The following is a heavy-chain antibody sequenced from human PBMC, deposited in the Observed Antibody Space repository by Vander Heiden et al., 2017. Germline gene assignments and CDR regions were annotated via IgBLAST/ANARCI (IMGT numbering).Heavy chain of an antibody. D-gene: IGHD3-9*01. Sequence: EVQLVESGGGLVKPGGSLRLSCAASGFTFSNYSMNWVRQAPGKGLEWVSSISSSSSYIYYADSVKGRVTISRDNAKNSLYLQMNSLRAEETAVYYCARDRDILTGRYYYYGMDVWGQGTTVTVSS. CDR2: ISSSSSYI. J-gene: IGHJ6*02. CDR1: GFTFSNYS. CDR3: ARDRDILTGRYYYYGMDV. V-gene: IGHV3-21*01.